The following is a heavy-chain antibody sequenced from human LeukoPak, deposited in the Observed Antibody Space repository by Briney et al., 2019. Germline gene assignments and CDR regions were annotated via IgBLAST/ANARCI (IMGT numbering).Heavy chain of an antibody. J-gene: IGHJ4*02. CDR3: ARHYYDTSGYYPWYFDN. D-gene: IGHD3-22*01. CDR1: GAPFSSTSYY. CDR2: IYYSGNT. V-gene: IGHV4-39*01. Sequence: PSEALSLTCTVSGAPFSSTSYYWGWIRQPPGKGLEWIGSIYYSGNTYYNQSLRSRVTISVDTSKNQFSLKLTSVTAADTAVYYCARHYYDTSGYYPWYFDNWGQGILVTVSS.